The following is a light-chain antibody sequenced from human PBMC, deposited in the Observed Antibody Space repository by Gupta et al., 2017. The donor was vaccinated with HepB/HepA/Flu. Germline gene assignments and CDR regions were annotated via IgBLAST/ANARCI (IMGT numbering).Light chain of an antibody. CDR3: TLYAGSNNFKV. V-gene: IGLV2-8*01. CDR1: SSDVGDYNY. CDR2: EVS. J-gene: IGLJ2*01. Sequence: APTPPPSASGSPGQSVTISCTGTSSDVGDYNYVSWYQQHPGKAPKLMIYEVSKRPSGVPDRFSGSKSGNTASLTVTGLQAEDEADYYCTLYAGSNNFKVFGGGTKLTVL.